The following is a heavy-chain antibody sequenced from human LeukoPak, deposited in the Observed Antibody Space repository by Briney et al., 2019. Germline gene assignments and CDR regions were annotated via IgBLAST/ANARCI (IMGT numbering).Heavy chain of an antibody. Sequence: GGSLRLSCAASGFTFSSYAMRWVRQAPGKGLEWVSAISGSGGSTYYADSVKGRFTISRDNSKNTLYLQMNSLRAEDTAVYYCAKDLGGYSYGYYFGYWGQGTLVTVSS. CDR2: ISGSGGST. J-gene: IGHJ4*02. CDR1: GFTFSSYA. CDR3: AKDLGGYSYGYYFGY. V-gene: IGHV3-23*01. D-gene: IGHD5-18*01.